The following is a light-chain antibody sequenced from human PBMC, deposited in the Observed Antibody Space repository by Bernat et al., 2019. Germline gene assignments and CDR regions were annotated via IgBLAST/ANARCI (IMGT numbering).Light chain of an antibody. J-gene: IGLJ2*01. V-gene: IGLV1-40*01. CDR2: GNT. CDR3: HSGPSVL. CDR1: SSNIGAGFD. Sequence: QSVLTQAPSVSGALGQSVTISCTGTSSNIGAGFDVHWYQHLPGTAPRLLIFGNTNRPAGVPERFSGSTSGTSASLVITGLQADDEAVYYCHSGPSVLFGGGTKLTVL.